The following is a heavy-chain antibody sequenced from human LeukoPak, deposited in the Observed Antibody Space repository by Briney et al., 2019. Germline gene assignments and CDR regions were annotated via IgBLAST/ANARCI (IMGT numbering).Heavy chain of an antibody. CDR2: IIPIFGTA. J-gene: IGHJ4*02. CDR3: ARGPFSYGSGSYPLSVDY. Sequence: ASVKVSCKASGGTFSSYAISWVRQAPGQGLEWMGGIIPIFGTANYAQKLQGRVTITTDESTSTAYMELSSLRSEDTAVYYCARGPFSYGSGSYPLSVDYWGQGTLVTVSS. V-gene: IGHV1-69*05. CDR1: GGTFSSYA. D-gene: IGHD3-10*01.